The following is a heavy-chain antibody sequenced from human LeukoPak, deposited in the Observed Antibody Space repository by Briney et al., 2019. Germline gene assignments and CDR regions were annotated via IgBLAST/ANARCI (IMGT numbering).Heavy chain of an antibody. V-gene: IGHV1-18*01. CDR1: GYTFTSYG. CDR2: ISPYNGNT. D-gene: IGHD3-10*01. J-gene: IGHJ6*03. Sequence: ASVKVSCKASGYTFTSYGISWVRQAPGQGLEWMGWISPYNGNTNYAQKLQGRVTMTTDTSTSTAYMELRSLRSDDTAVYYCASVGKDYGSGSYPYYYYYMDVWGKGTTVTISS. CDR3: ASVGKDYGSGSYPYYYYYMDV.